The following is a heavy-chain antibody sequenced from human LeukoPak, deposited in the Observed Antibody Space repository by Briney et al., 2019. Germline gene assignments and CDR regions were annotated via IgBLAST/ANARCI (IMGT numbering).Heavy chain of an antibody. Sequence: GGSLRLSCAASGFTFSNFWMSWVRQAPGKGLEWVANIHHDGSEKYYVDSVKGRFTISRDNSKNTLYLQMNSLRAEDTAVYYCAKGPSSSGWYDYYYYYMDVWGKGTTVTISS. CDR3: AKGPSSSGWYDYYYYYMDV. J-gene: IGHJ6*03. V-gene: IGHV3-7*01. CDR2: IHHDGSEK. CDR1: GFTFSNFW. D-gene: IGHD6-19*01.